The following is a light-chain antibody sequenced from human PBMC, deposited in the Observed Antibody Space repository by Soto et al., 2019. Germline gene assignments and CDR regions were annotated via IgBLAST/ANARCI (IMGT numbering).Light chain of an antibody. CDR3: CSYATTTL. J-gene: IGLJ2*01. V-gene: IGLV2-23*02. CDR2: EVN. Sequence: QSVLTQPASVSGSPGQSITISCTGTSSDIGSYDLVSWYQQHPGNAPRLIIYEVNKRPSGVSNRFSGSKSGNMASLTVSGLQAEDGAEYYCCSYATTTLFGGGTKVTVL. CDR1: SSDIGSYDL.